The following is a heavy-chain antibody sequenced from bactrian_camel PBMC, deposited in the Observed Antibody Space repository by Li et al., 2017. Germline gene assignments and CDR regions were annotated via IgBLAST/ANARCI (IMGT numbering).Heavy chain of an antibody. D-gene: IGHD5*01. CDR1: GFTFGTYA. Sequence: VQLVESGGGLVQPGGSLRLSCAASGFTFGTYAMTWVRQAPGKGLEWVSTISSGGDRIHYADSMKGRFTISRDNAKNTLYLQLNSLKTEDTATYYCVKDGPDTVRVPPWWGQGTQVTVS. CDR3: VKDGPDTVRVPPW. J-gene: IGHJ4*01. CDR2: ISSGGDRI. V-gene: IGHV3S31*01.